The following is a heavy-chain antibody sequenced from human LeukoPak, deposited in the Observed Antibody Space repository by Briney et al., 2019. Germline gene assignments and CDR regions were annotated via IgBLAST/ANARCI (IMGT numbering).Heavy chain of an antibody. CDR1: GDSITTTNYY. D-gene: IGHD3-3*01. CDR3: ARHPLRLGMDV. Sequence: SETLSLTCTVSGDSITTTNYYWDWTRQPPGEGLEWIGSIHHSGSTYFNPSLKRRVSISVDTSKSQFSLRLSSVTAADTAVYYCARHPLRLGMDVWGQGTTVIVSS. CDR2: IHHSGST. J-gene: IGHJ6*02. V-gene: IGHV4-39*01.